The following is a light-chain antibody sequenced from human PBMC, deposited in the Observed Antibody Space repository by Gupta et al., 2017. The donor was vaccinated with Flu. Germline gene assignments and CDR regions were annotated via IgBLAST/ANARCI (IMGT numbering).Light chain of an antibody. V-gene: IGKV1-27*01. CDR2: AAS. J-gene: IGKJ1*01. Sequence: DIQMTQSPSSLSASVGDRVTITCRASQDISNFLAWYQQKPGKVPKLLIYAASTLQSGVPSRFSGSGSGTDFTLSISGLQPEDVATYYCQRYHSDSRTFGQGTKVEIK. CDR1: QDISNF. CDR3: QRYHSDSRT.